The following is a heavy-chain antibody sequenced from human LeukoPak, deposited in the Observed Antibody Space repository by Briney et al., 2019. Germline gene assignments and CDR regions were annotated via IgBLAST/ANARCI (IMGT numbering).Heavy chain of an antibody. CDR2: ISDSGGRI. CDR3: AKDAPYYYDSSGYLDY. J-gene: IGHJ4*02. CDR1: GFSFSRFA. D-gene: IGHD3-22*01. Sequence: GGSLRLSCAASGFSFSRFAMSWVRQAPGKGLEWVSAISDSGGRINYADSVKGRFTISRDNSKNTLYLQMNSLRAEDTAVYYCAKDAPYYYDSSGYLDYWGQGTLVTVSS. V-gene: IGHV3-23*01.